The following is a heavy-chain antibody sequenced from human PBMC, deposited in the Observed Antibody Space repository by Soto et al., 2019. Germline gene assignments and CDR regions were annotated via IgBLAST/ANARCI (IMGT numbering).Heavy chain of an antibody. D-gene: IGHD2-15*01. V-gene: IGHV1-24*01. J-gene: IGHJ1*01. CDR3: ATGYYVVGEYFQH. CDR1: GYTLTELS. CDR2: FDPEDGET. Sequence: APVKVSCKVSGYTLTELSMHWVRQAPGKGLEWMGGFDPEDGETIYAQKFQGRVTMTEDTSTDTAYMELSSLRSEDTAVYYCATGYYVVGEYFQHWGQGTLVTVSS.